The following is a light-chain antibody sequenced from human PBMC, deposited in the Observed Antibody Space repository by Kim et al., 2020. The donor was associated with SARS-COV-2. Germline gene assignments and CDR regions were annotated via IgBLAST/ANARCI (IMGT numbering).Light chain of an antibody. V-gene: IGKV3-11*01. J-gene: IGKJ5*01. CDR1: QSVGSY. CDR2: DAS. CDR3: QQRSNWPPIT. Sequence: PGESDTLSCRASQSVGSYLAWYQQKPGQAPRLRIYDASNRATGIPARFSGSGSGTDFTLTISSLEPEDFAVYYCQQRSNWPPITFGQGTRLEIK.